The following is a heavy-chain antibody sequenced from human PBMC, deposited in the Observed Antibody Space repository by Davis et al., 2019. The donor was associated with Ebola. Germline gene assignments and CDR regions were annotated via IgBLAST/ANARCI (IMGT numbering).Heavy chain of an antibody. D-gene: IGHD2/OR15-2a*01. CDR3: ARRIGLGAFDV. Sequence: GESLKISCTASGFSFSTYAMHWVRQAPGKGLEYVSAITFNGGTTYYGASVKGRFSISRDNSKNTLYLHMGSLRPEDMAVYYCARRIGLGAFDVWGQGTMVTVSS. CDR1: GFSFSTYA. J-gene: IGHJ3*01. CDR2: ITFNGGTT. V-gene: IGHV3-64*02.